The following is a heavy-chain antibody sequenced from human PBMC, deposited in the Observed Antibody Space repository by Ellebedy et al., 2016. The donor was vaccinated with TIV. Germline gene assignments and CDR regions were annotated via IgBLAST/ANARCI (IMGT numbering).Heavy chain of an antibody. Sequence: ASVKVSCKASGGTFSSYAISWVRQAPGQGLEWMGGIIPIFGTANYAQKFQGRVTITADKSTSTAYMELSSLRSEDTAVYYCARGTFSSGWYRPFDYWGQGTLVTVSS. V-gene: IGHV1-69*06. CDR2: IIPIFGTA. CDR3: ARGTFSSGWYRPFDY. CDR1: GGTFSSYA. J-gene: IGHJ4*02. D-gene: IGHD6-19*01.